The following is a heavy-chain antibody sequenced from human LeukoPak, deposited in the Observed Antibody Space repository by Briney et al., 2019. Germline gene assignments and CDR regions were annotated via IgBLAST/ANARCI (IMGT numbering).Heavy chain of an antibody. CDR2: ISGSGGST. CDR3: AKSGKYPAMITFGGNYYMDV. J-gene: IGHJ6*03. V-gene: IGHV3-23*01. D-gene: IGHD3-16*01. CDR1: GFTFSSYA. Sequence: GGSLRLSCAASGFTFSSYAMSWVRQAPGKGLEWVSAISGSGGSTYYADSVKGRFTISRDNSKNTLYLQINSLRAEDTAVYYCAKSGKYPAMITFGGNYYMDVWGKGTTVTVSS.